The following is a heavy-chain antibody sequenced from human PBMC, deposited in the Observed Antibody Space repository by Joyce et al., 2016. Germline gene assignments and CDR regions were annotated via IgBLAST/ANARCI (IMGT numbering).Heavy chain of an antibody. J-gene: IGHJ4*02. D-gene: IGHD3-22*01. CDR2: ISSRGST. CDR3: AREDFYDTSGRSTYYFGF. V-gene: IGHV4-59*01. CDR1: GGSINNNY. Sequence: QVQLQESGPGLVKPSETLSLTCTVSGGSINNNYWSWIRQPPGKGLEWIGYISSRGSTNYNPSLKIRVSLSVDTSNNQFSLKLRSVTAADTALYYCAREDFYDTSGRSTYYFGFWGQGTPVTVSS.